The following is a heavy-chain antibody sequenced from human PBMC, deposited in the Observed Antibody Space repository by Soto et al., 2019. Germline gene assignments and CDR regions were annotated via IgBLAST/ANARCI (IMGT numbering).Heavy chain of an antibody. D-gene: IGHD6-13*01. V-gene: IGHV5-10-1*01. CDR2: IDPSDSYT. CDR3: ASPAGYSSSWSGYYYYYGMDV. J-gene: IGHJ6*02. CDR1: GYSFTSYW. Sequence: PGESLKISFKGSGYSFTSYWISWVRQMPGKGLEWMGRIDPSDSYTNYSPSFQGHVTISADKSISTAYLQWSSLKASDTAMYYCASPAGYSSSWSGYYYYYGMDVWGQGTTVTVSS.